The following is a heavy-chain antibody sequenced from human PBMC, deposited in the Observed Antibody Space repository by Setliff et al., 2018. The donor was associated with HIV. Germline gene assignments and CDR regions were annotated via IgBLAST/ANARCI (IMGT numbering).Heavy chain of an antibody. D-gene: IGHD3-22*01. V-gene: IGHV4-4*02. J-gene: IGHJ4*02. CDR1: GVSISDNSC. CDR2: VYHTGST. Sequence: SETLSLTCAVSGVSISDNSCWSWVRHPPARRLVWIGEVYHTGSTNYNPSLKRRVTISVHTSKNQFSLKLNSVTAADTAVYYCARQYYYDCSGYHYYFDYWGQGTLVTVSS. CDR3: ARQYYYDCSGYHYYFDY.